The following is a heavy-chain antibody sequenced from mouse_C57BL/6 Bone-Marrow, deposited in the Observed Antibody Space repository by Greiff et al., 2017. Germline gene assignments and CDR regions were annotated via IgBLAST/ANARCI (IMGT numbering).Heavy chain of an antibody. V-gene: IGHV1-62-2*01. D-gene: IGHD2-4*01. Sequence: QVQLKESGAELVKPGASVKLSCKASGYIFTEYTIHWVKQRSGQGLEWIGWFYPGSGSIKYNERFKDKATLTADKSSNTVYMELSILTSEDSAGYFCARHERYYDYEGYFDYWGQGTTLTVSS. CDR2: FYPGSGSI. CDR1: GYIFTEYT. J-gene: IGHJ2*01. CDR3: ARHERYYDYEGYFDY.